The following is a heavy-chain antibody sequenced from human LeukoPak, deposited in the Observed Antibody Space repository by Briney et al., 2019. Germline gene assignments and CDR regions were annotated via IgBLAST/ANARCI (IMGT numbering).Heavy chain of an antibody. CDR2: ISGSGGST. Sequence: GGSLRLSCAASGFTFSSYAMSWVRQAPGKGLEWVSAISGSGGSTYYADSVKGRFTISRDNSKNTLYLQMNSLRAEDTAVYYCAKAFGSGSYRDHNYMDVWGKGTTVTVSS. V-gene: IGHV3-23*01. CDR3: AKAFGSGSYRDHNYMDV. CDR1: GFTFSSYA. D-gene: IGHD1-26*01. J-gene: IGHJ6*03.